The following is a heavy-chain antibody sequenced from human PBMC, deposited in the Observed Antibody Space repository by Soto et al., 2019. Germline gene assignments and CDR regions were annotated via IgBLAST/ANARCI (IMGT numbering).Heavy chain of an antibody. CDR1: GGTFSSYT. CDR2: IIPILGIA. Sequence: QVQLVQSGAEVKRPGSSVKVSCKDSGGTFSSYTISWVRQAPGQGLEWMGRIIPILGIANYAQKFQGRVTITADKSTSTAYMELSSLRSEDTAVYYCAGGGRYSDGGWFDPWGQGTLVTVSS. V-gene: IGHV1-69*02. J-gene: IGHJ5*02. D-gene: IGHD3-9*01. CDR3: AGGGRYSDGGWFDP.